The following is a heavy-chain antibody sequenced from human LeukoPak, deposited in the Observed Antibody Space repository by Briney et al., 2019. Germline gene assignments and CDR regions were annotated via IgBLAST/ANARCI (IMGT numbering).Heavy chain of an antibody. V-gene: IGHV4-4*07. Sequence: SETLSLTCTVSGGSISSYYWSWIRQPAGKGLEWIGRIYTSGSTNYNPSLKSRVTMSVDTSKNQFSLKLSSVTAADTAVYYCARVKMGYYYDSSGTNYFDYWGQGTLVTVSS. D-gene: IGHD3-22*01. CDR1: GGSISSYY. CDR2: IYTSGST. J-gene: IGHJ4*02. CDR3: ARVKMGYYYDSSGTNYFDY.